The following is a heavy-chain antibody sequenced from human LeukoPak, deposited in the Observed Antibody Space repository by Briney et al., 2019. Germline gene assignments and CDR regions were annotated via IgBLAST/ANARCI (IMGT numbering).Heavy chain of an antibody. CDR1: GGSFTIYS. D-gene: IGHD2/OR15-2a*01. J-gene: IGHJ4*02. CDR2: INHSGNT. CDR3: ARVYLGTLDY. Sequence: PSETLSLTCAVYGGSFTIYSWTWIRQSPGKGLEWIGEINHSGNTNYNPSLKSRVTISVDTSKNQFSLQVTSVTAADTAVYYCARVYLGTLDYWGQGTLVTVSS. V-gene: IGHV4-34*01.